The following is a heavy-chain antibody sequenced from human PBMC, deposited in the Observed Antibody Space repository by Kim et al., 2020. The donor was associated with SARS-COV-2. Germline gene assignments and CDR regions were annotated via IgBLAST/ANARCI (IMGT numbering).Heavy chain of an antibody. J-gene: IGHJ6*02. V-gene: IGHV3-33*01. CDR2: IWYDGTKK. Sequence: GGSLRLSCVASGFPFSSYGMHWVRQAPGKGLEWVAVIWYDGTKKYYIDSVKGRFTISRDNSNNTVYLQMNSLRVEDTAMYYCASESGWYGNYYGMDVWGQGTTVTVSS. CDR1: GFPFSSYG. D-gene: IGHD6-19*01. CDR3: ASESGWYGNYYGMDV.